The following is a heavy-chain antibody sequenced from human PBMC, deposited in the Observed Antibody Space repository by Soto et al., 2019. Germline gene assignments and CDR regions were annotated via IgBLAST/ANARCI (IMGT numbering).Heavy chain of an antibody. Sequence: SETLSLTCAASGGSFSGYYWSWIRQPPGRGLEWIGEINHSGNSNYNPALESRVTISVDPSKNQFSLKLISVTAADTALYYCARAHILPGYSVVYLDVWGAGTLVNVSS. D-gene: IGHD3-9*01. CDR3: ARAHILPGYSVVYLDV. CDR1: GGSFSGYY. CDR2: INHSGNS. J-gene: IGHJ2*01. V-gene: IGHV4-34*01.